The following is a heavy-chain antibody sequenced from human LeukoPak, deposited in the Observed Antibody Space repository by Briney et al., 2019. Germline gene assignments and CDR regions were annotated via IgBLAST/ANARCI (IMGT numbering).Heavy chain of an antibody. CDR3: ARDGGYSYGFGFDY. V-gene: IGHV3-53*01. CDR2: IYSGGST. Sequence: GSLRLSCAASGFTVSSNYMSWVRQAPGKGLEWVSVIYSGGSTYYADSVKGRFTISRDNSKNTLYLQMNSLRAEDTAVYYCARDGGYSYGFGFDYWGQGTLVTVSS. D-gene: IGHD5-18*01. CDR1: GFTVSSNY. J-gene: IGHJ4*02.